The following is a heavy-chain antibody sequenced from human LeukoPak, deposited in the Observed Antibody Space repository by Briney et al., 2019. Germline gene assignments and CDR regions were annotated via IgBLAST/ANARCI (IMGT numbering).Heavy chain of an antibody. CDR1: GFTFSSYW. D-gene: IGHD5-12*01. J-gene: IGHJ6*03. Sequence: GSLRLSCAASGFTFSSYWMSWVRQAPGKGLEWVANIKQDGSEKYYVDSVKGRFTISRDNAKNSLYLQMNSLGAEDTAVYYCARPVGGYDWADPGYYYYYMDVWGKGTTVTISS. CDR2: IKQDGSEK. CDR3: ARPVGGYDWADPGYYYYYMDV. V-gene: IGHV3-7*01.